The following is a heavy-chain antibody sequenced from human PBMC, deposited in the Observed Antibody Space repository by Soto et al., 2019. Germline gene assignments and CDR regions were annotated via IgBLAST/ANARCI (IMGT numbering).Heavy chain of an antibody. D-gene: IGHD3-22*01. CDR3: TRDSGVTMIVVVTDFDY. V-gene: IGHV3-30-3*01. Sequence: QVQLVESGGGVVQPGRSLRLSCAASGFTFSSYAMHGVRQAPGKGLEWVAVISYDGSNKYYADSVKGRFTISRDNSKNTLYLQMNSLRAEDTAVYYCTRDSGVTMIVVVTDFDYWGQGTLVTVSS. J-gene: IGHJ4*02. CDR1: GFTFSSYA. CDR2: ISYDGSNK.